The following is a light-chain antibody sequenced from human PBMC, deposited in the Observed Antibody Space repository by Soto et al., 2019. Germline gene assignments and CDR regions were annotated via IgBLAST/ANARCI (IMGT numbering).Light chain of an antibody. J-gene: IGLJ2*01. CDR2: TNN. Sequence: QSVRTQPPSASGAPGQRVTISCSGSSSNIGSHIVNWYQQVPGTAPKLLIYTNNQRPSGVPDRFSGSKSGTSASLAISGLQSEDEADYYCAAWDDSAFGVVFGGGTQLTVL. V-gene: IGLV1-44*01. CDR1: SSNIGSHI. CDR3: AAWDDSAFGVV.